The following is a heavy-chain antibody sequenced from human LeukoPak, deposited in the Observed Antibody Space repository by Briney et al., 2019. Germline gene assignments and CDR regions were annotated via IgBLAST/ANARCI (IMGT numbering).Heavy chain of an antibody. D-gene: IGHD3-22*01. CDR2: NYHSGST. Sequence: SQTLSLTCSVSGGSISKYYWSWIRQPPGKGLEWIGYNYHSGSTNYNPSLNSRVTISVDTSRNQFSLKLSSVTAADTAVYYCASIRSGYYPYYFDYWGQGTLVTVSS. V-gene: IGHV4-59*08. J-gene: IGHJ4*02. CDR3: ASIRSGYYPYYFDY. CDR1: GGSISKYY.